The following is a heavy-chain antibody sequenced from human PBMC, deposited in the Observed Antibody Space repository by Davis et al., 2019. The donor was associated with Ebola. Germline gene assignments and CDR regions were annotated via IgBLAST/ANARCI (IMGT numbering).Heavy chain of an antibody. V-gene: IGHV4-4*02. CDR1: GGSISSSNW. D-gene: IGHD3-3*01. Sequence: PSETLSLTCAVSGGSISSSNWWSWVRQPPGKGLEWIGEIYHSGSTNYNPSLKSRVTISVDTSKNQFSLKLSSVTAADTAVYYCARDQRIFGVVATIYYYYGMDVWGQGTTITVSS. CDR2: IYHSGST. CDR3: ARDQRIFGVVATIYYYYGMDV. J-gene: IGHJ6*02.